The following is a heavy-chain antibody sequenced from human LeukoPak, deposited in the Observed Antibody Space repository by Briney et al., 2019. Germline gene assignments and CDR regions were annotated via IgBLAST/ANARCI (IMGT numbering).Heavy chain of an antibody. Sequence: SETLSLTCAVSGAFITDSHWWSWARQPPGKGLEWIGEIYHSGTTNYNPSLQSRVTMSVDKSKNQFSLKLSSVTAADTAVYYCATYFYGEYGSYYFDYWGQGTLVTVSS. CDR2: IYHSGTT. V-gene: IGHV4-4*02. D-gene: IGHD4-17*01. CDR3: ATYFYGEYGSYYFDY. J-gene: IGHJ4*02. CDR1: GAFITDSHW.